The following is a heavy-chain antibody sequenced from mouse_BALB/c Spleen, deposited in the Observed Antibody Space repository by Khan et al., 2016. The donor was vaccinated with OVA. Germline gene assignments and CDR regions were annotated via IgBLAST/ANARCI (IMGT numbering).Heavy chain of an antibody. J-gene: IGHJ3*01. V-gene: IGHV5-9-3*01. CDR1: GFTFSNYA. D-gene: IGHD1-1*01. CDR2: ISRGGDYP. Sequence: EVGLVESGRGLVKPGGSLKLSCTTSGFTFSNYAMSWVRQTPEQSLEWVGTISRGGDYPYYPDNLKGQSTITRDNAKSTLYFQMSSLGSEDTAMYYCARHNYGPFAYWGQGTLVTVSA. CDR3: ARHNYGPFAY.